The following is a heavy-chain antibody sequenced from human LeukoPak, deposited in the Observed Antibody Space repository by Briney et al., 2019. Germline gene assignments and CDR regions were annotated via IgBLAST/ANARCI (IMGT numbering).Heavy chain of an antibody. V-gene: IGHV3-7*01. J-gene: IGHJ4*02. Sequence: PGGSLRLSCAASGFSFRSCWMSWVRQAPGKGLEWVANIKEDGSEKYYVDSVTGRFTISRDNAENALYLQMNSLRAEDTAVYYCARVAWPHYFDYWGQGTLVTVSS. CDR2: IKEDGSEK. CDR1: GFSFRSCW. CDR3: ARVAWPHYFDY. D-gene: IGHD2-21*01.